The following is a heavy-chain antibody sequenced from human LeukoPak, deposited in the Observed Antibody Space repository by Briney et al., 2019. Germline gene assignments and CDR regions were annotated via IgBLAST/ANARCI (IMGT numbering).Heavy chain of an antibody. CDR3: NTRTLSTVTLFDY. D-gene: IGHD4-17*01. CDR2: IKSKTDGVTT. J-gene: IGHJ4*02. Sequence: GGPLRLSCAASGFTFSNAWMSWVRQAPGKGVEWVGRIKSKTDGVTTDYAAPVKGRFTISRDDSKNTLYLQMNSLKTEDTAVYYCNTRTLSTVTLFDYWGQGTLVTVSS. CDR1: GFTFSNAW. V-gene: IGHV3-15*01.